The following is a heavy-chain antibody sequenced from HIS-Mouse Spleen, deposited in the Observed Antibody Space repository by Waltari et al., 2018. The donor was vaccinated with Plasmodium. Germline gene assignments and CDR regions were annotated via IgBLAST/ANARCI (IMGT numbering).Heavy chain of an antibody. CDR2: IKQEGSAK. CDR3: ASSWYWYFDL. D-gene: IGHD6-13*01. V-gene: IGHV3-7*01. CDR1: GFTFSSYW. J-gene: IGHJ2*01. Sequence: EVQLVESGGGLVQPGGSLRLSCAASGFTFSSYWMSWVRQAPGEGLEWVANIKQEGSAKYYVDSVKGRFTISRDNAKNSLYLQMNSLRAEDTAVYYCASSWYWYFDLWGRGTLVTVSS.